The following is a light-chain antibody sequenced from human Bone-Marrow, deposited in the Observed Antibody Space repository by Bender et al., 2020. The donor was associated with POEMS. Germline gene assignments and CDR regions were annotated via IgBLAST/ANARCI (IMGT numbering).Light chain of an antibody. CDR2: KNN. CDR1: SSDVGSYNL. Sequence: QSALTQPASVSGSPGQSISISCTGTSSDVGSYNLVSWYQQHPGKAPKVMIYKNNKRPSGVSNRFSGSKSGNTASLTISGLQAEDEADYYCCSYAGSSTLVFGGGTKLTVV. CDR3: CSYAGSSTLV. J-gene: IGLJ3*02. V-gene: IGLV2-23*01.